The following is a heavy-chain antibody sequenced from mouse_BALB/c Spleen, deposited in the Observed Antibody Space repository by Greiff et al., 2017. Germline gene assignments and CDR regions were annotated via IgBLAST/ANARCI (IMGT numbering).Heavy chain of an antibody. CDR2: IYPSDSYT. CDR1: GYTFTSYW. CDR3: TREAYYYGSFDY. D-gene: IGHD1-1*01. V-gene: IGHV1-69*02. J-gene: IGHJ2*01. Sequence: QVQLQQPGAELVRPGASVKLSCKASGYTFTSYWINWVKQRPGQGLEWIGNIYPSDSYTNYNQKFKDKATLTVDKSSSTAYMQLSSPTSEDSAVYYCTREAYYYGSFDYWGQGTTLTVSS.